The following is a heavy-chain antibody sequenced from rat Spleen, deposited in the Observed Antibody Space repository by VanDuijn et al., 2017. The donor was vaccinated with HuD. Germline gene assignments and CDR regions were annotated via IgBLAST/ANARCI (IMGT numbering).Heavy chain of an antibody. CDR1: GFSLNRNG. CDR2: IWAGGTT. CDR3: ARSYGGYTSNWFPY. D-gene: IGHD1-11*01. V-gene: IGHV2-72*01. Sequence: QVRLKESGPGLMQPSDTLSLTCTVSGFSLNRNGVGWVRQPLGKGLVWMGTIWAGGTTNYNSALKSRLSISRDTSKSQVFLKMNSLQSDDTVTYFCARSYGGYTSNWFPYWGQGTLVTVSS. J-gene: IGHJ3*01.